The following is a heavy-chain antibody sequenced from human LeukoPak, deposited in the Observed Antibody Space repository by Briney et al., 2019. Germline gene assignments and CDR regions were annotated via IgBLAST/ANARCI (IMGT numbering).Heavy chain of an antibody. CDR3: AKDAQGLVRGGIYFDL. V-gene: IGHV3-23*01. CDR1: GFTFKTYA. Sequence: GGSLRLSCAASGFTFKTYAMNWVRQVPGKGPEWVSSMSGSGSSTDYADSVKGRFTISRDNSKNTLYLQMNSLRAEDTALYYCAKDAQGLVRGGIYFDLWGQGSLVTVSS. CDR2: MSGSGSST. D-gene: IGHD6-19*01. J-gene: IGHJ4*02.